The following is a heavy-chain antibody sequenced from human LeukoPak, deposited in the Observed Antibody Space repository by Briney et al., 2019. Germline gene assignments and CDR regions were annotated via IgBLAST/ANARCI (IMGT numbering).Heavy chain of an antibody. V-gene: IGHV1-2*04. CDR2: INPNSGGT. D-gene: IGHD1-26*01. CDR1: GYTFTGYY. Sequence: ASVKVPCKASGYTFTGYYMHWVRQAPGQGLEWMGWINPNSGGTNYAQKFQGWVTMTRDTSNSTAYMELSRLRSDDTAVYYCARGGSYSHPYYYYGMDVWGQGTTVTVSS. J-gene: IGHJ6*02. CDR3: ARGGSYSHPYYYYGMDV.